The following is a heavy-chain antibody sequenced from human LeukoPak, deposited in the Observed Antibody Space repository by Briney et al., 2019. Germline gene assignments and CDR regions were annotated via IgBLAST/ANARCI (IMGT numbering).Heavy chain of an antibody. Sequence: GGSLRLSCAASGFTFSSYGMHWVRQAPGKGLEWVAFIRYDGSNKYYADSVKGRFTISRDNSKNTLYLQMNSLRAEDTAVYHCAKDSVTTSYGWFDPWGQGTLVTVSS. D-gene: IGHD4-17*01. CDR3: AKDSVTTSYGWFDP. CDR1: GFTFSSYG. CDR2: IRYDGSNK. V-gene: IGHV3-30*02. J-gene: IGHJ5*02.